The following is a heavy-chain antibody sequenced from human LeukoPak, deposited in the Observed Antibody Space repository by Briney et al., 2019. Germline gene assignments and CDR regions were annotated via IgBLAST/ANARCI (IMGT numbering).Heavy chain of an antibody. V-gene: IGHV4-39*07. CDR1: GGSISSSPYY. CDR3: ARELGSGSYFLRDPTYYYGMDV. J-gene: IGHJ6*02. D-gene: IGHD3-10*01. Sequence: PSGTLSLTCTVSGGSISSSPYYWGWVRQPPGEGLEWIGSINYSGRTYYNPSLRGRVTVSVATSKNQFSLKLSSVTAADTAVYYCARELGSGSYFLRDPTYYYGMDVWGQGITVTVSS. CDR2: INYSGRT.